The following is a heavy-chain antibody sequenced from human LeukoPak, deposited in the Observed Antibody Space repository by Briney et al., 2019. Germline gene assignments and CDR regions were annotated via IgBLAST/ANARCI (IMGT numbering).Heavy chain of an antibody. J-gene: IGHJ4*02. V-gene: IGHV1-3*03. CDR3: TLYNY. Sequence: GASVKVSCKTSGYSFTSQDMHWVRQAPGQSLEWMGCINPGNGDTKYSQEFQGRVTITRDTSATTAYMELNSLRSDDMAVYYCTLYNYWGQGTLVTVSS. D-gene: IGHD2-2*02. CDR2: INPGNGDT. CDR1: GYSFTSQD.